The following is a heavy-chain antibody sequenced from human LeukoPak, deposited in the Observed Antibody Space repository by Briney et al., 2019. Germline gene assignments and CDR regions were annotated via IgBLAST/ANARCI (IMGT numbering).Heavy chain of an antibody. D-gene: IGHD6-13*01. V-gene: IGHV3-23*01. CDR1: GFTLSSYA. Sequence: GGSLRLSCAASGFTLSSYAMSWVRQAPGKGLEWVAAVSGSGGSTFYADSVKGRFTIYRDNSKNTLYLQMNSLRAEDTAVYYCAKEGPAKQQLVPIDYWGQGTLVTVSS. CDR3: AKEGPAKQQLVPIDY. CDR2: VSGSGGST. J-gene: IGHJ4*02.